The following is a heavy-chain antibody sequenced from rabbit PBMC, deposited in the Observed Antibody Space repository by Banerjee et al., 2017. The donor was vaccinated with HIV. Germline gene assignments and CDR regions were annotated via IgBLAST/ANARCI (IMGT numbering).Heavy chain of an antibody. D-gene: IGHD1-1*01. J-gene: IGHJ6*01. Sequence: QEQLVESGGGLVQPGESLTLTCTASGLDFSSSCWMCWVRQAPGKGLEWIGCINTGSSGATYYASWVNGRFSISKTSSTTVTLQMTSLTAADTATYFCARRPTHDSGSGDYLWGPGTLVTVS. CDR3: ARRPTHDSGSGDYL. CDR2: INTGSSGAT. V-gene: IGHV1S45*01. CDR1: GLDFSSSCW.